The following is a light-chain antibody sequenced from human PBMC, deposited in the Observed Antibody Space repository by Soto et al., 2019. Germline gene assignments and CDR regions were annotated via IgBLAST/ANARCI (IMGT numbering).Light chain of an antibody. CDR3: QQYGSSLFT. V-gene: IGKV3-20*01. CDR1: QSVSSKY. Sequence: EIVLTQSPGTLSLSPGERATLSCRASQSVSSKYLAWYQQKPGQAPRVLIYGTSIRASGVPERFSGGGSGTDFTLTITXXXXXDFAVYYCQQYGSSLFTFGPGTKVDXK. CDR2: GTS. J-gene: IGKJ3*01.